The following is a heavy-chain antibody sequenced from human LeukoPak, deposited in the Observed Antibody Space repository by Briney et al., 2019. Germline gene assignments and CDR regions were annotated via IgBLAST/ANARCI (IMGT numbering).Heavy chain of an antibody. CDR3: TTPTTVEKAFDY. V-gene: IGHV3-15*01. Sequence: GGSLRLSCAASGFTFSNPWMSWVRQAPGKGLEWVGRIKSKTDGGTTDYAAPVKGRFTISRDDSKNTLYLQMNSLKTEDTAVYYCTTPTTVEKAFDYWGQGTLVTVSS. J-gene: IGHJ4*02. CDR2: IKSKTDGGTT. D-gene: IGHD4-23*01. CDR1: GFTFSNPW.